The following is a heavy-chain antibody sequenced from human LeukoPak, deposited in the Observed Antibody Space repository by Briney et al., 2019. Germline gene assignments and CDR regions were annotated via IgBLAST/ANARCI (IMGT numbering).Heavy chain of an antibody. V-gene: IGHV3-30*14. J-gene: IGHJ4*02. CDR1: GFAFSNFA. Sequence: PGGSLRLSCAVSGFAFSNFALHWVRQAPGKGLEWVAVISYDGSDNFYADSVEGRFTISRDNSKHTLFLQMNSVTLEDTAVYYCARDQNPYCKTSHCFGSFDFWGQGTPVTVSS. D-gene: IGHD5-18*01. CDR3: ARDQNPYCKTSHCFGSFDF. CDR2: ISYDGSDN.